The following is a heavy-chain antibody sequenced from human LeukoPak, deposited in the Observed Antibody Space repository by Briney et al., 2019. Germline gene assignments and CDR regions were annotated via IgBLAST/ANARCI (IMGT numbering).Heavy chain of an antibody. D-gene: IGHD1-1*01. CDR2: ICGGST. J-gene: IGHJ3*01. V-gene: IGHV3-53*01. CDR1: GFTVSSNY. CDR3: VRYGRRANDQPFDV. Sequence: PGGSLRLSCAASGFTVSSNYISWVRQAPGKGLEWVSVICGGSTYYADSVKGRFTISRDNSKSTLYIQMNSLRAEDTAVYYCVRYGRRANDQPFDVWGQGTMVTVSS.